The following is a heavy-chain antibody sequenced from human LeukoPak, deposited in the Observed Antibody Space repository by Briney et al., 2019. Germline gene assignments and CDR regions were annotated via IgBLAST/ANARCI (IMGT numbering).Heavy chain of an antibody. V-gene: IGHV1-69*06. CDR1: GGTFSSYA. Sequence: ASVKVSCKASGGTFSSYAISWVRQAPGQGLEWMGGIIPIFGTANYAQKFQGRVTITADKSTSTAYMELRSLRSDDTAVYYCARFLLWFGELYYMDVWGKGTTVTVSS. J-gene: IGHJ6*03. D-gene: IGHD3-10*01. CDR3: ARFLLWFGELYYMDV. CDR2: IIPIFGTA.